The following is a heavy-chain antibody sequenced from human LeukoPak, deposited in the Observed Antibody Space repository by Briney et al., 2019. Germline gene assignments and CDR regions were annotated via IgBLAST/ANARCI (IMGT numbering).Heavy chain of an antibody. D-gene: IGHD2-2*01. CDR1: GGTFSSYA. J-gene: IGHJ5*02. V-gene: IGHV1-69*13. CDR2: IIPIFGTA. Sequence: SVKVSCKASGGTFSSYAISWVRQAPGQGLEWMGGIIPIFGTANYAQKFQGRVTITADESTSTAYMELSSLRSEDTAVYYCARGQIVVVPAAVGYGWFDPWGQGTLATVSS. CDR3: ARGQIVVVPAAVGYGWFDP.